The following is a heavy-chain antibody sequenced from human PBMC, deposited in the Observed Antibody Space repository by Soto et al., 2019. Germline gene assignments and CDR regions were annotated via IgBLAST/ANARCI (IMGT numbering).Heavy chain of an antibody. CDR1: GGTFSIDA. D-gene: IGHD5-18*01. CDR3: ASGIQLWLRRINNGYSG. J-gene: IGHJ4*02. V-gene: IGHV1-69*12. Sequence: QVQLVQSGAEVKKPESSVKVSCKAPGGTFSIDAISWVRQAPGQGLEWMGGIIPMFGTANYAQRFQDRVTITADESTNTVYMELSSLRSEDTAVYFCASGIQLWLRRINNGYSGWGQGTLVTVSS. CDR2: IIPMFGTA.